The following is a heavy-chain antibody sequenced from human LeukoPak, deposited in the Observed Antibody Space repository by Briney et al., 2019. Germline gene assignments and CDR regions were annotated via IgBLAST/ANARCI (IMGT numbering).Heavy chain of an antibody. CDR1: TFTFSSYT. V-gene: IGHV3-30*04. J-gene: IGHJ3*01. Sequence: GGSLRLSCAASTFTFSSYTMHWVRQAPGKGLEWVAVVSYDGSNKFYADYVKGRFTISRDNSKNTLYLQMHSLRAEDTAVYYCAGAGYNYVYPDAFDVWGQGTMVTVSS. CDR3: AGAGYNYVYPDAFDV. D-gene: IGHD5-18*01. CDR2: VSYDGSNK.